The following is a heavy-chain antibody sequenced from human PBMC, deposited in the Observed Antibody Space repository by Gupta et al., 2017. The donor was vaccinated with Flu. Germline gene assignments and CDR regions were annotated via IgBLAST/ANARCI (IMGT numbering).Heavy chain of an antibody. CDR2: IYTSGST. J-gene: IGHJ6*02. CDR3: ARALDIVVVPAGGMDV. V-gene: IGHV4-61*02. CDR1: GGSISSGSYY. D-gene: IGHD2-2*03. Sequence: QVQLQESGPGLVKPSQTLSLTCTVSGGSISSGSYYWSWIRQPAGKGLEWIGRIYTSGSTNYNPSLKSRATISVDTSKNQFSLKLSSVTAADTAVYYCARALDIVVVPAGGMDVWGQGTTVTVSS.